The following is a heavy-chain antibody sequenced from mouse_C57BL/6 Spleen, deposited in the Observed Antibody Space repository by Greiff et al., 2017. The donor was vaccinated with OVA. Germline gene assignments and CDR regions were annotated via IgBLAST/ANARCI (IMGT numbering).Heavy chain of an antibody. Sequence: QVQLKQSGAELARPGASVKLSCKASGYTFTSYGISWVKQRPGQGLEWIGEIYPRSGNTYYNEKFKGKATLTADKSSSTAYMELRSLTSEDSAVYFCANYGSSYDAMDYWGQGTSVTVSS. J-gene: IGHJ4*01. CDR2: IYPRSGNT. D-gene: IGHD1-1*01. V-gene: IGHV1-81*01. CDR1: GYTFTSYG. CDR3: ANYGSSYDAMDY.